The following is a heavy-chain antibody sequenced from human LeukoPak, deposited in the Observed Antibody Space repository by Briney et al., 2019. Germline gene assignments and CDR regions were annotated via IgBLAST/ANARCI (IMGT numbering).Heavy chain of an antibody. CDR1: GGSFSGYY. Sequence: TSSETLSLTCAVYGGSFSGYYWSWIRQPPGKGLEWIGEINHSGSTNYNPSLKSRVTMSVDTSKNQFSLKLSSVTAADTAVYYCARTSWELLPDYWGQGTLVTVSP. V-gene: IGHV4-34*01. CDR2: INHSGST. J-gene: IGHJ4*02. D-gene: IGHD1-26*01. CDR3: ARTSWELLPDY.